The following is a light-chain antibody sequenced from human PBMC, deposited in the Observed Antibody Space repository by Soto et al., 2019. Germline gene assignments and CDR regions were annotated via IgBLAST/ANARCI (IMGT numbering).Light chain of an antibody. CDR1: SSDVGGYNY. J-gene: IGLJ3*02. V-gene: IGLV2-14*01. Sequence: QSALTQPASVSGSPGQSVTISCTGTSSDVGGYNYVSWFQQHPGKAPKLLIYDVSNRPSGVSNRFSGPKSGNTASLTISGLQAEDEADYYCSSYTTSYTGVFGGGTKLTVL. CDR3: SSYTTSYTGV. CDR2: DVS.